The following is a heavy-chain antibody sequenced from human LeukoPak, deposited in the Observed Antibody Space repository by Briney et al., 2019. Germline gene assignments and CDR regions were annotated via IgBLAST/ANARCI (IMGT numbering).Heavy chain of an antibody. CDR3: ARDAGMTTFRY. V-gene: IGHV4-31*01. D-gene: IGHD3-16*01. CDR1: GGSISSGGYY. Sequence: SEPLSLPCSVSGGSISSGGYYWRWIRQDPGKGLEWIGYIYYSGSTYYHPSLKSPVTISVDTSKNQFSLKLSSVTASDRAVYYCARDAGMTTFRYWGQGTLVTVSS. CDR2: IYYSGST. J-gene: IGHJ4*02.